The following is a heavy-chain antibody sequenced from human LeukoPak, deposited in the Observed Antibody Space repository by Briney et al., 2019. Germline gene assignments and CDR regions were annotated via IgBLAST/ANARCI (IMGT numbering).Heavy chain of an antibody. D-gene: IGHD1-1*01. Sequence: GGSLRLSCAASGFTFSSHNMNWVRQAPMKGLEWISSIGTDGSYIYYADSVQGRFTISRDNAKNSLYLQMNSLTAEDTAVYYCARKMKTGDRVGTFDIWGQGTMVTVSS. CDR1: GFTFSSHN. V-gene: IGHV3-21*01. CDR3: ARKMKTGDRVGTFDI. J-gene: IGHJ3*02. CDR2: IGTDGSYI.